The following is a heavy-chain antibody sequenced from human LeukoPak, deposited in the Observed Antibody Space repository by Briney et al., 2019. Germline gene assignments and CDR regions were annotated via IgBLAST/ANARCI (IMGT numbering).Heavy chain of an antibody. D-gene: IGHD3-10*01. V-gene: IGHV4-39*07. CDR2: MDFSGST. CDR1: GASLSSSGYY. J-gene: IGHJ4*02. Sequence: SETLSLTCSVSGASLSSSGYYWGWIRQPPGKGLEWIGSMDFSGSTYYNPSLKSRVTISEDTSKNHFSLKLISVTAADTAVYYCARGVGYYGSTHSDYWGQGTLVTVSS. CDR3: ARGVGYYGSTHSDY.